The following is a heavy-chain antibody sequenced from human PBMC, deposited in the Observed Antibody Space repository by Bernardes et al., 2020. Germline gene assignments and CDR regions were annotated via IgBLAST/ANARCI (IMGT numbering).Heavy chain of an antibody. J-gene: IGHJ4*02. CDR1: GFTFSSYA. CDR2: ISGSGSTT. D-gene: IGHD1-26*01. V-gene: IGHV3-23*01. CDR3: AKRQGYSGSSFDY. Sequence: GGSLRLSCAASGFTFSSYAMSWVRQAPGKGLEWVSGISGSGSTTYYPDSVKGRFTISRDNSKNTLYLQMNSLRAEDTAVYYCAKRQGYSGSSFDYWGQGTLVTVSS.